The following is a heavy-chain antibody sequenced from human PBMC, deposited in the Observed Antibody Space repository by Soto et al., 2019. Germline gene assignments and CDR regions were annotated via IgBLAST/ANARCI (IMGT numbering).Heavy chain of an antibody. D-gene: IGHD2-2*01. CDR1: GYTFTSYY. CDR3: AREPVDQLGAFDI. Sequence: ASVKVSCKASGYTFTSYYMHWVRQAPGQGLEWMGIINPSGGSISYAQKFQGRVTMTRDTSTSTVYMELSSLRSEDTAVYYCAREPVDQLGAFDIWGQGTMVTVSS. V-gene: IGHV1-46*01. J-gene: IGHJ3*02. CDR2: INPSGGSI.